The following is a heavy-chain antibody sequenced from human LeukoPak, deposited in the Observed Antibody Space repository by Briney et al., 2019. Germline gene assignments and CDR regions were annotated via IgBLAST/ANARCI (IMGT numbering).Heavy chain of an antibody. CDR2: INPNSGGT. V-gene: IGHV1-2*02. CDR3: AREHLSSGSITMVRGVSFDY. D-gene: IGHD3-10*01. J-gene: IGHJ4*02. CDR1: GYTFTGYY. Sequence: ASVKVSCKASGYTFTGYYMHWVRQAPGQGLEWMGWINPNSGGTNYAQKLQGRVTMTRDTSISTAYMELSRLRSDDTAVYYCAREHLSSGSITMVRGVSFDYWGQGTLVTVSS.